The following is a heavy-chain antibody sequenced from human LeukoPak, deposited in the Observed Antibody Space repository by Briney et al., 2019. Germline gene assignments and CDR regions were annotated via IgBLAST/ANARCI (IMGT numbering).Heavy chain of an antibody. D-gene: IGHD3-10*01. J-gene: IGHJ3*02. CDR2: INTNTGNP. V-gene: IGHV7-4-1*02. Sequence: ASVKVSCKASGYTFTDYAMNWVRQAPGQGLEWMGWINTNTGNPTYAQGFTGRFVFSLDTSVSTAYLQISSLKAEDTAVYYCARDLLWFGELSSGMGAFDIWGQGTMVTVSS. CDR1: GYTFTDYA. CDR3: ARDLLWFGELSSGMGAFDI.